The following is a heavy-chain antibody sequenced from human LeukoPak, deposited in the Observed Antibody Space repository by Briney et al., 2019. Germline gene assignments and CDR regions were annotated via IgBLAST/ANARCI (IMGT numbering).Heavy chain of an antibody. CDR2: VHYSGTT. CDR1: GGSISGYY. CDR3: ARTQHSSSWSAFDI. J-gene: IGHJ3*02. D-gene: IGHD6-13*01. Sequence: SETLSLTCTVSGGSISGYYWGWIRQPPGKGLEWVGYVHYSGTTNCNPSLKSRVTISLDTSKNQFSLKLRSLTAADTAMYYCARTQHSSSWSAFDIWGQGTMVSVSS. V-gene: IGHV4-59*01.